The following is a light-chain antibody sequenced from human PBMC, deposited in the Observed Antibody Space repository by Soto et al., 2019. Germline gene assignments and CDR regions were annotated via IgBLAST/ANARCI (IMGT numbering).Light chain of an antibody. V-gene: IGLV1-47*02. CDR1: RPSIGSNH. CDR3: AAWHSSLSGVI. Sequence: QSVLTQPPSASGTPGQRVTISCSGSRPSIGSNHVYWYQQLPGMAPKLLIYTNNQRPSGVPDRFSASKSGTSASLAISGLRSEDEADYYCAAWHSSLSGVIFGGGTKLTVL. J-gene: IGLJ2*01. CDR2: TNN.